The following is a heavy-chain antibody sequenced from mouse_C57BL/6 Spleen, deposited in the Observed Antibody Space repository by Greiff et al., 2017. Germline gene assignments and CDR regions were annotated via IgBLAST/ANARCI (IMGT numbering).Heavy chain of an antibody. V-gene: IGHV7-3*01. D-gene: IGHD2-1*01. CDR3: ARHHLLWPFDY. Sequence: EVMLVESGGGLVQPGGSLSLSCAASGFTFTDYYMSWVRQPPGKALEWLGFIRNKANGYTTEYSASVKGRFTISRDNSQSILYLQMNALRAEDSATYYCARHHLLWPFDYWGQGTTLTVSS. CDR2: IRNKANGYTT. CDR1: GFTFTDYY. J-gene: IGHJ2*01.